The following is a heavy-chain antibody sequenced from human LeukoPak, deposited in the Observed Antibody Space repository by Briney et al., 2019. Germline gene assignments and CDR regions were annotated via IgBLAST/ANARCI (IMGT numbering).Heavy chain of an antibody. CDR2: IWCDGSNK. V-gene: IGHV3-33*01. J-gene: IGHJ4*02. D-gene: IGHD3-10*01. Sequence: GRSLRLSCAASGFTFSSYGMHWVRQAPGKGLEWVAVIWCDGSNKYYADSVKGRFTISRDNSKNTLYLQMNSLRAEDTAVYYCARDRYYGSGSYFLFDYWGQGTLVTVSS. CDR3: ARDRYYGSGSYFLFDY. CDR1: GFTFSSYG.